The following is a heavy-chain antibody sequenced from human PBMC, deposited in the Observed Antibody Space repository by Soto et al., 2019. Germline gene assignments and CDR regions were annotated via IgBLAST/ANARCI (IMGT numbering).Heavy chain of an antibody. J-gene: IGHJ5*02. D-gene: IGHD6-19*01. Sequence: SGTLSLTCTVSGDSISSYSWSWIRQPPGKGLEGIGHIYYSGRTNYKPPLNSRVTMSVDKSKNQFSMKLASVTAADTAVYYCARGVGGSGLNWVDPWGQGTRVTVSS. CDR2: IYYSGRT. CDR1: GDSISSYS. V-gene: IGHV4-59*12. CDR3: ARGVGGSGLNWVDP.